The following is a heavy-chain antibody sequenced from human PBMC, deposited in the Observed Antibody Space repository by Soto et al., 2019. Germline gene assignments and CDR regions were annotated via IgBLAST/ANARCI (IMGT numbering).Heavy chain of an antibody. Sequence: EVQLVESGGGLVQPGGSLRLSCAASGFTFSSYDMHWVRQATGKGLEWVSAIGTAADTYYPGSVKGRFTISRENAKNSLYLQMNSLRAGDTAVYYCARARGIIGIAAAGGFDYWGQGTLVTVSS. D-gene: IGHD6-13*01. J-gene: IGHJ4*02. CDR1: GFTFSSYD. CDR2: IGTAADT. V-gene: IGHV3-13*01. CDR3: ARARGIIGIAAAGGFDY.